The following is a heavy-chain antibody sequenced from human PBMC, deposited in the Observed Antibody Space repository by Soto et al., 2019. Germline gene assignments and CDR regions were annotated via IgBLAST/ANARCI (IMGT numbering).Heavy chain of an antibody. CDR3: ARWFGAKPGYGVDV. V-gene: IGHV4-31*03. D-gene: IGHD3-10*01. CDR2: IYYSGST. CDR1: GASIGSGGYY. Sequence: QVQLQESGPGLVKPSQTLSLTCTVSGASIGSGGYYFSWIRQHPGKGLEWIGYIYYSGSTYYHPSLKSRFTISLDTSKNQFSLELSSVTAADTAMYYCARWFGAKPGYGVDVWGQGTTVTVSS. J-gene: IGHJ6*02.